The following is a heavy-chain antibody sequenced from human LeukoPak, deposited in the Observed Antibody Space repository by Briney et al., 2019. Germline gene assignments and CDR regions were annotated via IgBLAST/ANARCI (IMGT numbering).Heavy chain of an antibody. CDR3: AKDWGYSSSQGYYFDY. J-gene: IGHJ4*02. CDR1: GFPFSNYW. CDR2: VNSDGSTT. V-gene: IGHV3-74*01. D-gene: IGHD6-13*01. Sequence: GGSLRLSCAASGFPFSNYWMHWVRQAPGKGLVWVSRVNSDGSTTNYADSVKGRFTISRDNAENTLYMRMNSLRPEDTAVYYCAKDWGYSSSQGYYFDYWGQGTLVTVSS.